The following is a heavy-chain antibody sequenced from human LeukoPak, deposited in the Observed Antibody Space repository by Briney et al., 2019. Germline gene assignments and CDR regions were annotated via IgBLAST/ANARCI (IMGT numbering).Heavy chain of an antibody. J-gene: IGHJ4*02. D-gene: IGHD2-15*01. Sequence: KPSETLSLTCAVFRDSIGASIDSPNWWSWVRQPPGKGLEWIGEIFHTGSTNYNPSLKSRVTMSVDKSKNQFFLNLTSVTAADTATYFCARAPRAYCSATGSCFQDDWGQGTLVIVSS. CDR1: RDSIGASIDSPNW. CDR2: IFHTGST. CDR3: ARAPRAYCSATGSCFQDD. V-gene: IGHV4-4*02.